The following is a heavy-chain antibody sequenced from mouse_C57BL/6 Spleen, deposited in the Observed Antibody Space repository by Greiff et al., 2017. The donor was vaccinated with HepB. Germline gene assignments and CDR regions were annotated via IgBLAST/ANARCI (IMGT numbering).Heavy chain of an antibody. V-gene: IGHV1-39*01. CDR2: INPNYGTT. J-gene: IGHJ4*01. CDR3: AREGNYYGSSYDYAMDY. D-gene: IGHD1-1*01. Sequence: LVESGPELVKPGASVKISCKASGYSFTDYNMNWVKQSNGKSLEWIGVINPNYGTTSYNQKFKGKATLTVDQSSSTAYMQLNSLTSEDSAVYYCAREGNYYGSSYDYAMDYWGQGTSVTVSS. CDR1: GYSFTDYN.